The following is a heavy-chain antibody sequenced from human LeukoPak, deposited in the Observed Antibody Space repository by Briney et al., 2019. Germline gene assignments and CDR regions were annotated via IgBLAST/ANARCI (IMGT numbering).Heavy chain of an antibody. Sequence: GGSLRLSCAASGFTFSSYGMHWVRQAPGKGLEWVAVIWYDGSNKYYADSVKGRFTISRDNAKNSLYLQMNSLRAEDTAVYYCARPSGYCSGGSCFPFDYWGQGTLVTVSS. J-gene: IGHJ4*02. CDR1: GFTFSSYG. V-gene: IGHV3-33*03. D-gene: IGHD2-15*01. CDR2: IWYDGSNK. CDR3: ARPSGYCSGGSCFPFDY.